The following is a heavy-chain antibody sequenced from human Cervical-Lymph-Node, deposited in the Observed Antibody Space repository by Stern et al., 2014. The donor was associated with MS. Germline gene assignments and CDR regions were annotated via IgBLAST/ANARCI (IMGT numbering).Heavy chain of an antibody. CDR1: GYKFTRYA. D-gene: IGHD2-2*01. V-gene: IGHV7-4-1*02. CDR3: ARLVGNSFDI. J-gene: IGHJ3*02. Sequence: QLVQSGSELKKPGASVKVSCKAPGYKFTRYAINWVRQAPGQGLEWMGWINTNTGYPTYAQGFRGRFVFSLDTSFSTAFLQITSLEVEDTAVYYCARLVGNSFDIWGQGTMVTVSS. CDR2: INTNTGYP.